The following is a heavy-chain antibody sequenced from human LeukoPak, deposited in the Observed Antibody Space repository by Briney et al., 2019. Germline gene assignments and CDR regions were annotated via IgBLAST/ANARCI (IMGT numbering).Heavy chain of an antibody. CDR3: ARDGYCSGGSCLLDY. J-gene: IGHJ4*02. D-gene: IGHD2-15*01. CDR2: IYSGGST. Sequence: AGGSLRLSCAASGFTFTSYSMNWVRQAPGKGLEWVSVIYSGGSTYYADSVKGRFTISRDNSKNTLYLQMNSLRAEDTAVYYCARDGYCSGGSCLLDYWGQGTLVTVSS. CDR1: GFTFTSYS. V-gene: IGHV3-53*01.